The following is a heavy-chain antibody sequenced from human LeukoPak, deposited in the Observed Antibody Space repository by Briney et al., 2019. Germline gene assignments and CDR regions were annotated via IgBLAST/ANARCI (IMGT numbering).Heavy chain of an antibody. Sequence: GESLKISCSASGYKFAKYWVAWLRQMPGKGLEWMGIMYPDDYDIRYSPSFQGHVTISADKSISTAYLQWGSLEASDTAMYYCARQNRYGTGWPSDAFDTWGQGTMVTVSS. J-gene: IGHJ3*02. CDR3: ARQNRYGTGWPSDAFDT. CDR2: MYPDDYDI. CDR1: GYKFAKYW. D-gene: IGHD6-19*01. V-gene: IGHV5-51*01.